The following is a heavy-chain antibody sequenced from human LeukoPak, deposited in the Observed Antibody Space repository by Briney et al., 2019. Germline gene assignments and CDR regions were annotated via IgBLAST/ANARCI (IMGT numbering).Heavy chain of an antibody. D-gene: IGHD6-19*01. J-gene: IGHJ5*01. Sequence: GGSLRLSCSASGFIFNDYAMRWVRQAPGKGLEWVAGIIWNSGTIAYADSVKGRFTISRDNAKNSLYLQMNSLRPEDMAFYFCAKVAAYSSGWYDSWGQGTLVTVSS. CDR3: AKVAAYSSGWYDS. CDR1: GFIFNDYA. CDR2: IIWNSGTI. V-gene: IGHV3-9*03.